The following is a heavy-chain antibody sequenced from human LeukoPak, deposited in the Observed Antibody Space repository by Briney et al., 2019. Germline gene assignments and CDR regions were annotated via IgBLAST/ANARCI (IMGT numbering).Heavy chain of an antibody. CDR1: GFTFSSYA. CDR3: AKDTPSGGWTGVPGY. V-gene: IGHV3-23*01. Sequence: PGGSLRLSCAASGFTFSSYAMSWVRQAPGKGLEWVSAISASGGSTYYADSVKGRFTMSRDDSKNTLFLQVNSLRPEDTAVYYCAKDTPSGGWTGVPGYWGQGTLVTVSS. J-gene: IGHJ4*02. D-gene: IGHD2-15*01. CDR2: ISASGGST.